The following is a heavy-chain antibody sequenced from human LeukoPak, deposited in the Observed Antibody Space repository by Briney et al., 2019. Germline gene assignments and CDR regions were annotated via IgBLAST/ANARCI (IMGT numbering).Heavy chain of an antibody. V-gene: IGHV3-23*01. CDR1: GFTFSNSD. CDR3: AKVRYTYGPFYDF. J-gene: IGHJ4*02. CDR2: INTSGGTT. Sequence: GGSLRLSCAGSGFTFSNSDMSWVRQAPGKGLEWVATINTSGGTTYYADSVKGQFTISSDNSRNTLYLQMNSLRAEDTAVYYCAKVRYTYGPFYDFWGQGTLVTVSS. D-gene: IGHD5-18*01.